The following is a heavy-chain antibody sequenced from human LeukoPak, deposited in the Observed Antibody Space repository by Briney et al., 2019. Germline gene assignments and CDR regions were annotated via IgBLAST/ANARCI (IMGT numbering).Heavy chain of an antibody. V-gene: IGHV3-21*01. CDR2: ISSSSSYI. Sequence: GGSLRLSCAASGFTFSSYSMNWVRQAPGKGLEWVSSISSSSSYIYYADSVKGRFTISRDNAKNSLYLQMNSLRAEDTAVYYCARDLTSLTLTTINYFDYWGQGTLVTVSS. D-gene: IGHD3-9*01. CDR1: GFTFSSYS. CDR3: ARDLTSLTLTTINYFDY. J-gene: IGHJ4*02.